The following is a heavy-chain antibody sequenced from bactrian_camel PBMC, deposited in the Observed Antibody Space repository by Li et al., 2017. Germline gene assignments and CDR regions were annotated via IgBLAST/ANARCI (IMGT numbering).Heavy chain of an antibody. Sequence: HVQLVESGGGSVQAGGSLRLSCAASGWPYFGGCMAWFRQAPGKEREGVAVIHTGAGGAYYADSVKGRFTISQDKSKTLVYLQMNSLEPEDTAMYYCAAAREAPSQKWIGYPGWYNYWGQGTQVTVS. CDR1: GWPYFGGC. D-gene: IGHD5*01. CDR3: AAAREAPSQKWIGYPGWYNY. V-gene: IGHV3S1*01. J-gene: IGHJ4*01. CDR2: IHTGAGGA.